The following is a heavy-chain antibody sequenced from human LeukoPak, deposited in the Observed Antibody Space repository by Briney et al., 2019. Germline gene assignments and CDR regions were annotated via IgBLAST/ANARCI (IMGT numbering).Heavy chain of an antibody. Sequence: SETLSLTCTVSGGSISSGGYYWSWIRQPPGKGLEWIGYIYHSGSTYYNPSPKSRVTISVYRSKNQFSLKLSSVTAADTAVYYCARSYYDRSATIFGVVTTYYYYYMDVWGKGTTVTVSS. CDR3: ARSYYDRSATIFGVVTTYYYYYMDV. D-gene: IGHD3-3*01. CDR2: IYHSGST. J-gene: IGHJ6*03. V-gene: IGHV4-30-2*01. CDR1: GGSISSGGYY.